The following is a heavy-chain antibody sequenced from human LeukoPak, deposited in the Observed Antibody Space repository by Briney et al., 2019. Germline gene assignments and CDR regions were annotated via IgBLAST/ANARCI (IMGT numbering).Heavy chain of an antibody. J-gene: IGHJ4*02. Sequence: GGSLRLSCVASGSSFTSYWMSWVRQAPGKGLEWVANLNQDGSEKYYVDSVKGRFTISRDNAKNSLYLQMNSLRAEDTAVYYCARFRSYNFDYWGQGTLVTVSS. CDR3: ARFRSYNFDY. D-gene: IGHD1-26*01. V-gene: IGHV3-7*05. CDR2: LNQDGSEK. CDR1: GSSFTSYW.